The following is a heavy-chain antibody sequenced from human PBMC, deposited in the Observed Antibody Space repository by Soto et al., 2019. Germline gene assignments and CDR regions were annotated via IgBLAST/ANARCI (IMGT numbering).Heavy chain of an antibody. V-gene: IGHV4-61*08. D-gene: IGHD2-15*01. CDR2: IYYSATT. Sequence: SETLSLTCAVSGGSISSGGYSWSWIRQPPGKGLEWIGYIYYSATTNYNPSLKSRVTISVDTSKNQFSLKLTSVTAADTAVYYCVRDLGSCYFRGCYNWFDPWGQGTLVTVSS. CDR1: GGSISSGGYS. J-gene: IGHJ5*02. CDR3: VRDLGSCYFRGCYNWFDP.